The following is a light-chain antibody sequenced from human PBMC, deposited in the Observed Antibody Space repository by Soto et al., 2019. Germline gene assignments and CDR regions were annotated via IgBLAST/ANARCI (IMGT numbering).Light chain of an antibody. J-gene: IGLJ2*01. V-gene: IGLV2-8*01. Sequence: QSALTQPPSASGSPGHSVTISCTGTNSDVGGYNYVSWYQQHPGKAPQLMIYEVSRRPSGVPDRFSGSKSGNTASLTVSGLQAEDEADYYCSSYAGSNNLLFGGGTKVTVL. CDR1: NSDVGGYNY. CDR3: SSYAGSNNLL. CDR2: EVS.